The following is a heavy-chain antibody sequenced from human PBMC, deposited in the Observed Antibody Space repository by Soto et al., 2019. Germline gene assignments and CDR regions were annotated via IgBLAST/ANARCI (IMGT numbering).Heavy chain of an antibody. CDR3: ARVMLLGYNYYYMDV. V-gene: IGHV3-7*01. J-gene: IGHJ6*03. CDR2: IRHDGSEK. D-gene: IGHD2-8*01. CDR1: GFTFSSYW. Sequence: VQLVESGGGLVQPGGSLRLSCAASGFTFSSYWMSWVRQAPGKGLEWVANIRHDGSEKYYVDSVKGRFTISRDNAKNSLYLQMNSLRAEDTAVYYCARVMLLGYNYYYMDVWGKGTTVTVSS.